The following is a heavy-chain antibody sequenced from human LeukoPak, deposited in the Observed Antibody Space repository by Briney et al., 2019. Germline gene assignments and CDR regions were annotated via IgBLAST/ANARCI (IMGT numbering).Heavy chain of an antibody. CDR2: LSSSGSSI. Sequence: GESLKISCAASGFTFSSYRMNWVRQAPGKGLECISYLSSSGSSIYYADSVKGRFTISRDYSKNTLYVQMNSLRAEDTAVYYCAKARGFCSGGSCYNPFDPWGQGTLVTVSS. D-gene: IGHD2-15*01. V-gene: IGHV3-48*01. CDR3: AKARGFCSGGSCYNPFDP. J-gene: IGHJ5*02. CDR1: GFTFSSYR.